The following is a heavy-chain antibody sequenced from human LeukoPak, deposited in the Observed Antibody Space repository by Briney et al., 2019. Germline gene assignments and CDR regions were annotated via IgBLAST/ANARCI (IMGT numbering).Heavy chain of an antibody. J-gene: IGHJ4*02. Sequence: GASVKVSCTASGYSYTSYGISWVRQSPGQGLEWMGWISAYNGNTNYAQKLQGRITMTPYTSTSTAYMELRSLRSDDTAVYYCARGAMDHDYWGQGTLVTVSS. D-gene: IGHD1-26*01. CDR1: GYSYTSYG. CDR3: ARGAMDHDY. CDR2: ISAYNGNT. V-gene: IGHV1-18*01.